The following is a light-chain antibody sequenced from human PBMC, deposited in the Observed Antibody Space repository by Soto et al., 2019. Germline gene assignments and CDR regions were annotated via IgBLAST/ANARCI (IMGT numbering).Light chain of an antibody. CDR3: QKYNVWPIT. Sequence: EIVMTQSPATLSVSPGERATLSCRASQSVSSNLAWYQQKPGQTPKLLIYVASTRATGIPARFSGSGSGTEFTLTISSLQSEDFAVYYCQKYNVWPITFGGGTKVEFK. V-gene: IGKV3-15*01. J-gene: IGKJ4*01. CDR1: QSVSSN. CDR2: VAS.